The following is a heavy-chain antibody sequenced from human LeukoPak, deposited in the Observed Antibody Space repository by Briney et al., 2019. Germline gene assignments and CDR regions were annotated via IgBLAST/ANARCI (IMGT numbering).Heavy chain of an antibody. J-gene: IGHJ4*02. D-gene: IGHD3-10*01. V-gene: IGHV1-18*01. Sequence: GASVKVSCKASGYTFTTYGISWVRQAPGQGLEWMGCIGPYNGNTNSAQKVQGRVTMTTDTSTSTAYMELRSLRSDDTAVYYCARGHIGVPFDYWGQGTLVTVSS. CDR3: ARGHIGVPFDY. CDR1: GYTFTTYG. CDR2: IGPYNGNT.